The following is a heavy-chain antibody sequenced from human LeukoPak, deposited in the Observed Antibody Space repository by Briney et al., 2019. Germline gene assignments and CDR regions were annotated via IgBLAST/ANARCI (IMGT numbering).Heavy chain of an antibody. J-gene: IGHJ4*02. CDR1: GFTFTSYS. CDR2: ISGGGGST. Sequence: GGSLRLSCAASGFTFTSYSMNWVRQAPGKGLEWVSTISGGGGSTYYADSVKGRFTISRDNSKNTLYLQMNSLRAEDTAVYYCAKGFGIAVAGTFDYWGQGTLVTVSS. D-gene: IGHD6-19*01. CDR3: AKGFGIAVAGTFDY. V-gene: IGHV3-23*01.